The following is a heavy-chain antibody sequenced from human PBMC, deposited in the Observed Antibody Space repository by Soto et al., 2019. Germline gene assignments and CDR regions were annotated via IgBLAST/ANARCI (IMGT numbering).Heavy chain of an antibody. D-gene: IGHD3-22*01. CDR2: VRTKNNNYAT. CDR3: TSYDNSGYFYLNY. CDR1: GFTFSASA. Sequence: EVQLVESGGGLVQPGSSLRLSCAASGFTFSASAIHWVRQASGKGLEWVGRVRTKNNNYATTYAASVTGRFTISRDDSRNTAFLQMSSPKTEDTAIYYCTSYDNSGYFYLNYWGQGTLVTVSS. J-gene: IGHJ4*02. V-gene: IGHV3-73*02.